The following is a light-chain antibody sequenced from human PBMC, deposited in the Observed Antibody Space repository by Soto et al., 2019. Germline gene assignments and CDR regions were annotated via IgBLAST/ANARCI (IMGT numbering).Light chain of an antibody. Sequence: QSALTQPASVSGSPGQSITISCTGTGSDIGTYNLDSWYQQHPGGVPKLIIYVATQRPSGVSNRFSGSKSGNTASLTISGLQAEDEADYYCCSYADTDTLIFGGGTKLTVL. CDR1: GSDIGTYNL. J-gene: IGLJ2*01. V-gene: IGLV2-23*01. CDR3: CSYADTDTLI. CDR2: VAT.